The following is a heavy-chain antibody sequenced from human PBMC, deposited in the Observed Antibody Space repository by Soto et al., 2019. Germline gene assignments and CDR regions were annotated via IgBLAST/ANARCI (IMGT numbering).Heavy chain of an antibody. V-gene: IGHV3-30-3*01. CDR2: ISYDGSNK. Sequence: QVQLVESGGGVVQPGRSLRLSCAASGFTFSSYAMHWARQAPGKGLEWVAVISYDGSNKYYADSVKGRFTISRDNSKNTLYLQMNSLRAEDTAVYYCAREYGVVAARYGMDVWGQGTTVTVSS. CDR3: AREYGVVAARYGMDV. CDR1: GFTFSSYA. J-gene: IGHJ6*02. D-gene: IGHD2-15*01.